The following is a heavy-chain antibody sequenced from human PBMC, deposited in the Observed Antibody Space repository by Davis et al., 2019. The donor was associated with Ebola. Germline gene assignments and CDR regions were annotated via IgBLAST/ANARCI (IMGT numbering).Heavy chain of an antibody. Sequence: GESLKIPCAASGFTLSIYTMHWVRQAPGKGLEWVAAISSDGRNKHYADSVRGRVAISRDTSKDTLYLPMSGLRAEDTAVYYCARGREDYLDYWGQGTLVTVSS. J-gene: IGHJ4*02. V-gene: IGHV3-30*09. D-gene: IGHD1-26*01. CDR3: ARGREDYLDY. CDR1: GFTLSIYT. CDR2: ISSDGRNK.